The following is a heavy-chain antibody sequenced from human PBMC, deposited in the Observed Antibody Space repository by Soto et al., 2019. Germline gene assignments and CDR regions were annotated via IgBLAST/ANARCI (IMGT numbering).Heavy chain of an antibody. CDR3: ARGRWTQATADYYLDY. D-gene: IGHD1-1*01. Sequence: ASVKVSCKASGGTFSSYAISWVRQAPGQGLEWMGWIDAGNGKTKYLQKLQGRVTITRDTSASTAYMELSGLRSDDTALYFCARGRWTQATADYYLDYWGQGTQVTVSS. J-gene: IGHJ4*02. CDR1: GGTFSSYA. V-gene: IGHV1-3*01. CDR2: IDAGNGKT.